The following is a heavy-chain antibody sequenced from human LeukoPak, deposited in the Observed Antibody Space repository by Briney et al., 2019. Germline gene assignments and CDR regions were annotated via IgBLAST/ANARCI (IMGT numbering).Heavy chain of an antibody. D-gene: IGHD3-10*01. J-gene: IGHJ3*02. CDR3: ASSDEGFGELFFAFDI. Sequence: PSETLSLTCTVSGGSISSYYWSWIRQPPGKGLEWIGYIYYSGSTNYNPPLKSRVTISVDTSKNQCSLKLSSVTAADTAVYYCASSDEGFGELFFAFDIWGQGTMVTVSS. CDR2: IYYSGST. V-gene: IGHV4-59*08. CDR1: GGSISSYY.